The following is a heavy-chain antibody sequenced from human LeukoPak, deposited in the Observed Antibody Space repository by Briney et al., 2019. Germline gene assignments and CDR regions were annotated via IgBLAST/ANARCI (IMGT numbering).Heavy chain of an antibody. CDR3: ARGGYCSSTSCMWAFDY. D-gene: IGHD2-2*01. CDR2: ISYDGSNK. CDR1: GFTFSSYA. Sequence: GRSLRLSCAASGFTFSSYAMHWVRQAPGKGLEWVAVISYDGSNKYYADSLKGRFTISRDNSKNTLYLQMSSLRAEDTAVYYCARGGYCSSTSCMWAFDYWGQGTLVTVSS. J-gene: IGHJ4*02. V-gene: IGHV3-30-3*01.